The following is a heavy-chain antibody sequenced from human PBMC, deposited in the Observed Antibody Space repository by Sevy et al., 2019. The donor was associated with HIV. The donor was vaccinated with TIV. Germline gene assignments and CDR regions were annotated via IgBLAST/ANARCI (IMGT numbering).Heavy chain of an antibody. J-gene: IGHJ4*02. CDR3: ARDEYCSSTSCYRFGY. CDR1: GFTFSSYA. V-gene: IGHV3-64*01. D-gene: IGHD2-2*02. CDR2: ISGNGGST. Sequence: GGSLRLSCAASGFTFSSYAMHWVRQAPGKGLEYVSAISGNGGSTYYANSVKGRFTISRDNSKNTLYLQMGSLRAEDMAVYYCARDEYCSSTSCYRFGYWGQGTLVTVSS.